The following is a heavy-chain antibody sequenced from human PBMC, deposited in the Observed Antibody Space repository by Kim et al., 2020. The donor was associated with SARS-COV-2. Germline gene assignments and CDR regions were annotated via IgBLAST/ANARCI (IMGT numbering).Heavy chain of an antibody. CDR3: ARENSITIFGVVISFDYMDV. V-gene: IGHV7-4-1*02. CDR1: GYTFTSYA. D-gene: IGHD3-3*01. CDR2: INTNTGNP. J-gene: IGHJ6*03. Sequence: ASVKVSCKASGYTFTSYAMNWVRQAPGQGLEWMGWINTNTGNPTYAQGFTGRFVFPLDTSVSTAYLQISSLKAEDTAVYYCARENSITIFGVVISFDYMDVWGKGTTVTVSS.